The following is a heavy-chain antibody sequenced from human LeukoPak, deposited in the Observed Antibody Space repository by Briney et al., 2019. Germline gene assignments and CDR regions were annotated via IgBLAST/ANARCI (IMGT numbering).Heavy chain of an antibody. D-gene: IGHD3-10*02. CDR2: INHSGST. J-gene: IGHJ4*02. CDR3: ARGLMSAHDY. Sequence: SETLSLTCAVYGGSFSGYYWSWIRQPPGKGLEWIGEINHSGSTNYNPSLKSRVTISVDTSKNQFSLKLSSVTAADTAVYYCARGLMSAHDYWGQGTLVTVSS. CDR1: GGSFSGYY. V-gene: IGHV4-34*01.